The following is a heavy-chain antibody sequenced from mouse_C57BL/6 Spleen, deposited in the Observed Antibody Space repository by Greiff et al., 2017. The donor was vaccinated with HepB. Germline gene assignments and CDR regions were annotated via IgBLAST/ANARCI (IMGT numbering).Heavy chain of an antibody. D-gene: IGHD2-4*01. J-gene: IGHJ3*01. CDR1: EYEFPSHD. CDR2: INSDGGST. Sequence: EVKLMESGGGLVQPGESLKLSCESNEYEFPSHDMSWVSKTPEKRLELVAAINSDGGSTYYPDTMESRFIISRDNTKKTLYLQMRSLRSEDTALYYCARHDYDGAWFAYWGQGTLVTVSA. V-gene: IGHV5-2*01. CDR3: ARHDYDGAWFAY.